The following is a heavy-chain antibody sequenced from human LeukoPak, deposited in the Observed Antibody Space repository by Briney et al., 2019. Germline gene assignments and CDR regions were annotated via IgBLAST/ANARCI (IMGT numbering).Heavy chain of an antibody. V-gene: IGHV3-15*01. CDR2: IKSKTDGGTT. D-gene: IGHD3-22*01. CDR1: GFTFSNAW. CDR3: TTDQSPTYYYDSSGYYFDY. Sequence: PGGSLRLSCAVSGFTFSNAWMSWVRQAPGKGLEWVGRIKSKTDGGTTDYAAPVKGRFTTSRDDSKNTLYLQMNSLETEDTAVYYCTTDQSPTYYYDSSGYYFDYWGQGTLVTVSS. J-gene: IGHJ4*02.